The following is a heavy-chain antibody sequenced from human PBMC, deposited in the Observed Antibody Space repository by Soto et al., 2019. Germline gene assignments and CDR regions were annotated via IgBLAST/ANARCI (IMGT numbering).Heavy chain of an antibody. J-gene: IGHJ4*02. V-gene: IGHV3-11*01. CDR1: GFTFSDYY. CDR3: ARDMEAAGYRRKAFDY. Sequence: PGGSLRLSCAASGFTFSDYYMSWIRQAPGKGLEWVSYISSSGSTIYYADSVKGRFTISRDNAKNSLYLQMNSLRAEDTAVYYCARDMEAAGYRRKAFDYWGQGTLVTVSS. CDR2: ISSSGSTI. D-gene: IGHD6-13*01.